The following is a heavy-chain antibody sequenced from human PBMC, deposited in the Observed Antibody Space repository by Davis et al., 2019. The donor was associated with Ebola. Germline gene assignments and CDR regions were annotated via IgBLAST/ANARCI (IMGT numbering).Heavy chain of an antibody. CDR3: ARDRWYYDSSGYTDY. Sequence: GGSLRLSCAASGFTFSNYAMNWVRQAPGKGLEWVANIKQDGSEKYYVDSVKGRFTISRDNAKNSLYLQMNSLRAEDTAVYYCARDRWYYDSSGYTDYWGQGTLVTVSS. CDR1: GFTFSNYA. D-gene: IGHD3-22*01. CDR2: IKQDGSEK. V-gene: IGHV3-7*03. J-gene: IGHJ4*02.